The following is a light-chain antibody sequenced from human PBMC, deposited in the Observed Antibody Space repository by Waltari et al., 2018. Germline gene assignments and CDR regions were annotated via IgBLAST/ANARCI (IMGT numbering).Light chain of an antibody. CDR3: QQRSNFLT. CDR2: DAS. J-gene: IGKJ3*01. V-gene: IGKV3-11*01. Sequence: EIVLTQSPATLSLSPGDRATLSCRASQSVSSYLAWYQQKPGQAPRLLIYDASNRATGIPARFSGSGSGTDFTLTISSLEPEDFAVYYCQQRSNFLTFGPGTKVDIK. CDR1: QSVSSY.